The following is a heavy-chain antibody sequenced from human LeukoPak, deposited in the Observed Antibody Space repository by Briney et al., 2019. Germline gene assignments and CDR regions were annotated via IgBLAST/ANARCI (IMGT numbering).Heavy chain of an antibody. V-gene: IGHV3-7*01. CDR2: IKQDGSEK. D-gene: IGHD2-2*01. CDR1: GFAFSSYW. Sequence: GGSLRLSCAASGFAFSSYWMSWVRQAPGKGLEWVANIKQDGSEKYYVDSVKGRFTISRDNAKNPLYLQMNSLRAEDTAVYYCARVPGCSSTSCLGTFDYWGQGTLVTVSS. J-gene: IGHJ4*02. CDR3: ARVPGCSSTSCLGTFDY.